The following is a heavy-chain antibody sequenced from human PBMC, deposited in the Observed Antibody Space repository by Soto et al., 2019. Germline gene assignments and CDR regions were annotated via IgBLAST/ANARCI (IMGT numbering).Heavy chain of an antibody. V-gene: IGHV3-21*01. CDR1: GFTFRSFT. J-gene: IGHJ5*02. CDR2: ISSNSAYI. CDR3: TRDASRDSSARGWFDP. Sequence: GGSLRLSCAASGFTFRSFTMNWVRQAPGKGLEWVSTISSNSAYIYYTDALRGRFTISRDNAKSSLHLQMNSLRAEDTAVYYCTRDASRDSSARGWFDPWGPGTLVTVSS. D-gene: IGHD6-13*01.